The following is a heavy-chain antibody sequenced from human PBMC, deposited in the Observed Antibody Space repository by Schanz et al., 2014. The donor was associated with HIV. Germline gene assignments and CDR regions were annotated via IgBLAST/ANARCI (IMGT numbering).Heavy chain of an antibody. CDR2: ISYDGSNK. D-gene: IGHD6-19*01. V-gene: IGHV3-30*18. J-gene: IGHJ6*02. Sequence: VQLVESGGGLVQPGGSLKLSCAASRFSFRGYGMHWVRQPPGKGLEWVAVISYDGSNKYYADSVKGRFTISRDNSKNTLDLQMNSLRAEDTAEYYCAKDLGSSGWYENYYGMEVWGQGTTVSVS. CDR3: AKDLGSSGWYENYYGMEV. CDR1: RFSFRGYG.